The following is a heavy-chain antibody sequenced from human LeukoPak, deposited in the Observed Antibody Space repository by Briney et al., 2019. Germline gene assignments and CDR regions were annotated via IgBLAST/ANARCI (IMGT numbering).Heavy chain of an antibody. CDR3: AKFVQIAFDN. J-gene: IGHJ3*02. Sequence: GGSLRLSCAASGFTFSSYAMSWVRQAPGEGLEWVSATSGSGGRTFYADSVKGRFTISRDNSKNTLYLQMNSLRAEDTAVYYCAKFVQIAFDNWGQGTMVTVSS. D-gene: IGHD1-1*01. CDR1: GFTFSSYA. V-gene: IGHV3-23*01. CDR2: TSGSGGRT.